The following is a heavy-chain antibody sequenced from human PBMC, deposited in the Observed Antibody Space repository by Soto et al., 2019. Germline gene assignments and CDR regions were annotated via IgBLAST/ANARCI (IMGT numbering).Heavy chain of an antibody. V-gene: IGHV3-23*01. CDR3: AKTDEAVAGTVYGY. CDR1: GFTFSNHA. Sequence: GGSLRLSCAASGFTFSNHAMGWVRQAPGQGLEWVSGIGGGGGSTNYAGSVKGRFTISRDNSKNTLFLQMNSLRVDDTAVYYCAKTDEAVAGTVYGYWGQGTLVTVSS. CDR2: IGGGGGST. D-gene: IGHD6-19*01. J-gene: IGHJ4*02.